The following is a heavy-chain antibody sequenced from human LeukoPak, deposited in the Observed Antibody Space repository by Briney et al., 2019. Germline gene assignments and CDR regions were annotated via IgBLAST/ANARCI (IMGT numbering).Heavy chain of an antibody. CDR1: GYTFTSYS. D-gene: IGHD1-26*01. CDR2: ISAYNGNT. CDR3: GRTRELRSVYFDY. V-gene: IGHV1-18*01. Sequence: APVKVSCKASGYTFTSYSISWVRQAPGQGLEWMGWISAYNGNTNYAQKLQGRVTMTTDTSTSTAYMELRSLRSDDTAVYYCGRTRELRSVYFDYWGQGTLVTVSS. J-gene: IGHJ4*02.